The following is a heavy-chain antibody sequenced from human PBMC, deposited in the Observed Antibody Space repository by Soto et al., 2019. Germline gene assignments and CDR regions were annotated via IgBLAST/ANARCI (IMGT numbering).Heavy chain of an antibody. V-gene: IGHV3-15*07. D-gene: IGHD2-2*02. CDR1: GFTFTNSW. Sequence: PGGSLRLSCAASGFTFTNSWMNWVRQTPGKGLEWVGRISTKSGGETTYYPDSMNGRFTIFRDNSENTLYLQMSSLRAEDTAFYYCVKALSARYNSAKAFDVWGQGTMVTVSS. CDR2: ISTKSGGETT. J-gene: IGHJ3*01. CDR3: VKALSARYNSAKAFDV.